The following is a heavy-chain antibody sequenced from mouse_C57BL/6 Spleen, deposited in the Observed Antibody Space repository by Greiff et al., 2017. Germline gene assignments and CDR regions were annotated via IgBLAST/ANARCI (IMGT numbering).Heavy chain of an antibody. CDR2: IDPSDSET. J-gene: IGHJ4*01. CDR3: ARDPYYGSSSYAMDY. CDR1: GYTFTSYW. D-gene: IGHD1-1*01. Sequence: QVQLQQPGAELVRPGSSVKLSCKASGYTFTSYWMHWVKQRPIQGLEWIGNIDPSDSETHYNQKFKDKATLTVDKSSSTAYMQLSSLTSEDSAVYYCARDPYYGSSSYAMDYWGQGTSVTVSS. V-gene: IGHV1-52*01.